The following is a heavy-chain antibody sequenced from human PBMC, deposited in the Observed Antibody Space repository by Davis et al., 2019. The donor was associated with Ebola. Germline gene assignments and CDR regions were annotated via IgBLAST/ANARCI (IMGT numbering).Heavy chain of an antibody. CDR2: TYYYRSKWYI. V-gene: IGHV6-1*01. CDR3: ARGWLRSKFDN. CDR1: GDSVSSAG. Sequence: PSETLSLTCAISGDSVSSAGWNWIRQSPSRGLEWLGRTYYYRSKWYIDYAESVRGRIIINPDTSKNQLSLQVNSVTPEDTAVYYCARGWLRSKFDNWGRGTLVTVSS. D-gene: IGHD5-12*01. J-gene: IGHJ4*02.